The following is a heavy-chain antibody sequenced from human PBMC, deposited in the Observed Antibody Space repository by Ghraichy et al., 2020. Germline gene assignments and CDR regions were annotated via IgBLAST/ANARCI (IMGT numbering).Heavy chain of an antibody. V-gene: IGHV3-23*01. Sequence: GGSLRLACAASGSNFSSYAMSWVRQAPGKGLEWVSAISGSGGSTYYADPVKGRFTISRDNSKNTLYLQMNSLRAEDTAVYYCAKYSSWDKYNYYYGMDVWGQGTTVTVSS. CDR3: AKYSSWDKYNYYYGMDV. D-gene: IGHD6-13*01. J-gene: IGHJ6*02. CDR1: GSNFSSYA. CDR2: ISGSGGST.